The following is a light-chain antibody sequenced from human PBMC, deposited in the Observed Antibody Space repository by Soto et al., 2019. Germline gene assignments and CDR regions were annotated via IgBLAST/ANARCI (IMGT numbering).Light chain of an antibody. CDR2: DAS. J-gene: IGKJ1*01. CDR1: QSISSW. CDR3: QQYNSYSWT. V-gene: IGKV1-5*01. Sequence: DIQMTQSPSTLSASVGDRVTITCRASQSISSWVAWYQQKPGKAPKLLIYDASSLESGVPSRFSGSGSGTDFSLTISSLQPDDFATYYCQQYNSYSWTFGQATKVDIK.